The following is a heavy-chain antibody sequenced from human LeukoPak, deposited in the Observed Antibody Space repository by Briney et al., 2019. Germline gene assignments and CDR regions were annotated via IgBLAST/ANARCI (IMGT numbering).Heavy chain of an antibody. Sequence: SETLSLTCAVHGGSFSGYYWSWIRQPPGKGLEWIGEINHSGSTNYNPSLKSRVAISVDTSKNQFSLKLSSVTAADTAVYYCARGWCSSTSCYIQFDYWGQGTLVTVSS. V-gene: IGHV4-34*01. D-gene: IGHD2-2*02. J-gene: IGHJ4*02. CDR3: ARGWCSSTSCYIQFDY. CDR1: GGSFSGYY. CDR2: INHSGST.